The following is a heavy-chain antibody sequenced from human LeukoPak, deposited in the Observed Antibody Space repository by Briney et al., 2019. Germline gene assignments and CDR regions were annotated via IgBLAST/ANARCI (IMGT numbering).Heavy chain of an antibody. CDR2: ISSSSSYI. V-gene: IGHV3-21*01. J-gene: IGHJ4*02. CDR3: ASLAAVTSIDY. D-gene: IGHD4-17*01. CDR1: GFTFSSYW. Sequence: GGSLRLSCAASGFTFSSYWMSWVRQAPGKGLEWVSSISSSSSYIYYADSVKGRFTISRDNAKNSLYLQMNSLRAEDTAVYYCASLAAVTSIDYWGQGTLVTVSS.